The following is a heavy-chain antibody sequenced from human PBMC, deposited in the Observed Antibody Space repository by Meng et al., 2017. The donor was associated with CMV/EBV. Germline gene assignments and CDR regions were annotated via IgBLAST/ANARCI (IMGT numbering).Heavy chain of an antibody. V-gene: IGHV3-9*01. D-gene: IGHD6-6*01. J-gene: IGHJ6*02. CDR2: ISWNSGSI. Sequence: GGSLKISCAASGFTFDDYAMHWVRQAPGKGLEWVSGISWNSGSIGYADSVKGRFTISRDNAKNSLYLQMNSLRAEDTALYYCAKGHSSSGFYYYYGMDVWGQGTTVTVSS. CDR3: AKGHSSSGFYYYYGMDV. CDR1: GFTFDDYA.